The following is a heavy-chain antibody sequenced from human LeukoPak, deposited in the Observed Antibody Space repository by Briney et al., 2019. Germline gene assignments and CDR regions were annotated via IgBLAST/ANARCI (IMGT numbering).Heavy chain of an antibody. V-gene: IGHV4-59*08. CDR1: GGSISSYY. CDR2: IYYSGST. D-gene: IGHD3-9*01. J-gene: IGHJ5*02. CDR3: ARGTSGDYDRFDP. Sequence: SETLSLTCTVSGGSISSYYWSWIRQPPGKGLEWIGYIYYSGSTNYNPSLKSRVTISVDTSKNQFSLKLSSVTAADTAVYYCARGTSGDYDRFDPWGQGTLVTVSS.